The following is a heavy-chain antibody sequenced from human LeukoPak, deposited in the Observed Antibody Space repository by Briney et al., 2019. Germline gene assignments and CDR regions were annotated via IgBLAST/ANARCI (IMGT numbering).Heavy chain of an antibody. D-gene: IGHD3-10*01. Sequence: GGSLRLSCAASGFTFSSYAMSWVRQAPGKGLEWVSAISGSGGSTYYADSVKGRFTISRDNSKNTPYLQMNSLRAEDTAVYYCANTPSTLWFGELLAYFDYLGQGTLVTVSS. CDR3: ANTPSTLWFGELLAYFDY. CDR1: GFTFSSYA. V-gene: IGHV3-23*01. CDR2: ISGSGGST. J-gene: IGHJ4*02.